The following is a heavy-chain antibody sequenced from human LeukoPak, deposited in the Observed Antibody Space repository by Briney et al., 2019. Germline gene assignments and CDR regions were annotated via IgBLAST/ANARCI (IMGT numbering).Heavy chain of an antibody. V-gene: IGHV3-74*01. J-gene: IGHJ1*01. CDR2: IDGYGSST. D-gene: IGHD6-19*01. CDR3: ARDPGGQWLVLEYFQD. CDR1: GFTFSSYW. Sequence: GGTLRLSCAASGFTFSSYWMHWVRQAQGAGPVWVSRIDGYGSSTNYADSVMGRFTISRDNAKNTLYLQIYSLRVDNTAVYYCARDPGGQWLVLEYFQDWGQGTLVSVSS.